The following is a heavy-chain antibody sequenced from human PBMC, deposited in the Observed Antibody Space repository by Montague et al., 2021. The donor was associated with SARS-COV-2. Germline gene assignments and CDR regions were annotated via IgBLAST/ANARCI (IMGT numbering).Heavy chain of an antibody. CDR3: ARDTGISGAFDI. D-gene: IGHD2-15*01. CDR2: IYNSGST. Sequence: TLSLTCTVSGGSISSGGYYWSWIRQPPGKGLEWIGYIYNSGSTYYHPSLKSRVTISVDTSKNQFSLKLSSVTAADTAVYYCARDTGISGAFDIWGQGTMVTVSS. CDR1: GGSISSGGYY. V-gene: IGHV4-31*03. J-gene: IGHJ3*02.